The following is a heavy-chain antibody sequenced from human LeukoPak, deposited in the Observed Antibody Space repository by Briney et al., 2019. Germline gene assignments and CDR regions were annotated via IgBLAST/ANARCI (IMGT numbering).Heavy chain of an antibody. V-gene: IGHV3-21*01. CDR2: ISSSSSYI. J-gene: IGHJ4*02. CDR1: GFTFDRFA. Sequence: PGGSLRLSCAASGFTFDRFAMNWVRQAPGKGLEWVSSISSSSSYIYYADSVKGRSTISRDNAKNSLYLQMNSLRAEDTAVYYCAREAADSTDYWGQGTLVTVSS. D-gene: IGHD2-15*01. CDR3: AREAADSTDY.